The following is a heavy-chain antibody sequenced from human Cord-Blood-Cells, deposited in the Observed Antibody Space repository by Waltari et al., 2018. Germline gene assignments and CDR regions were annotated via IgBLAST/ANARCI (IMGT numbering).Heavy chain of an antibody. Sequence: QVQLVQSGAEVKKPGSSVKVSCKASGGTFSSHASSGVRQAPGQRLEWMGGIIPIFGTANYAQKFQGRVTITADESTSTAYMELSSLRSEDTAVYYCARDGDYFDYWGQGTLVTVSS. J-gene: IGHJ4*02. CDR2: IIPIFGTA. CDR1: GGTFSSHA. V-gene: IGHV1-69*01. D-gene: IGHD2-15*01. CDR3: ARDGDYFDY.